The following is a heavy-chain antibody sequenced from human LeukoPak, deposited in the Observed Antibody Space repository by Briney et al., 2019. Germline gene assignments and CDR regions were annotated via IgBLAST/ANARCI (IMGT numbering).Heavy chain of an antibody. CDR2: ISSSSSYI. Sequence: GGSLRLSCAASGFTFSSYSMNWVRKAPGKGLEWVSSISSSSSYIYYADSVKGRFTISRDNAKNSLYLQMNSLRAEDTAVYYCARDAVAGIIDYWGQGTLVTVSS. D-gene: IGHD6-19*01. V-gene: IGHV3-21*01. J-gene: IGHJ4*02. CDR1: GFTFSSYS. CDR3: ARDAVAGIIDY.